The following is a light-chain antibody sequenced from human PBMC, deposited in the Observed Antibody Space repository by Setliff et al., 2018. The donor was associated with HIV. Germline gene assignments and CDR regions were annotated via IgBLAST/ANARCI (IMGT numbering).Light chain of an antibody. Sequence: QSVLTQPASVSGSPGQSITISCTGTSSDVGGYDLVSWYQQHPGQAPKLLIYDVTTRPSGVSSRFSGSKSGNAASLTISGPQAEDEADYYCNSYSTSSTPLYVFGTGTKVTVL. J-gene: IGLJ1*01. CDR2: DVT. CDR1: SSDVGGYDL. CDR3: NSYSTSSTPLYV. V-gene: IGLV2-14*03.